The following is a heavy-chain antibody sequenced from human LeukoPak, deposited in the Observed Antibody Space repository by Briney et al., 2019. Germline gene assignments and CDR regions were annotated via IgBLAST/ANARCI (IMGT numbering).Heavy chain of an antibody. Sequence: PGGSLRLSCGASGFTFSTNYMSWVRQAPGKGLEWVSIINSGGSTYYAHPMKGRFTIPRHNPKNTLYLQINSLRAEYTAVYYCASYRYGSSFAFDLRGQGTMVTVSS. D-gene: IGHD6-6*01. V-gene: IGHV3-66*01. CDR3: ASYRYGSSFAFDL. CDR2: INSGGST. J-gene: IGHJ3*01. CDR1: GFTFSTNY.